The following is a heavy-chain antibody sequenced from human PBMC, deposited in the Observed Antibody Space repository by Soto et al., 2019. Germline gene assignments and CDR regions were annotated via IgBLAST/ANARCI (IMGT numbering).Heavy chain of an antibody. Sequence: GGSLRLSCAASGFSFSSYGMHWVRQAPGKGLEWVAVISYDGGNKYYADSVKGRFTISRDNSKNTLYLQMDSLRAEDTAVYYCAKDSQSYVLDYWGQGTLVTVSS. CDR1: GFSFSSYG. CDR3: AKDSQSYVLDY. CDR2: ISYDGGNK. J-gene: IGHJ4*02. D-gene: IGHD1-26*01. V-gene: IGHV3-30*18.